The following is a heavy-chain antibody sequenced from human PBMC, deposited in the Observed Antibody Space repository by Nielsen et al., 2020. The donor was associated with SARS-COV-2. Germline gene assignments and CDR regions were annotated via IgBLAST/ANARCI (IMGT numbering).Heavy chain of an antibody. V-gene: IGHV3-48*02. CDR2: ISSSGSTI. CDR3: ARVSVAVAKYDAFDI. CDR1: GFTFSSYS. D-gene: IGHD6-19*01. Sequence: GESLKISCAASGFTFSSYSMNWVRQAPGKGLEWVSYISSSGSTIYYADSVKGRFTISRDNAKNSLYLQMNSLRDEDTAVYYCARVSVAVAKYDAFDIWGQGTMVTVSS. J-gene: IGHJ3*02.